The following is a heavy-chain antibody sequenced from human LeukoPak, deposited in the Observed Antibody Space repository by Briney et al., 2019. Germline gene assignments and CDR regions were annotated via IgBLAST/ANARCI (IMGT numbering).Heavy chain of an antibody. J-gene: IGHJ3*02. CDR2: INSDGSST. CDR3: ARERALGYPLLLGAFDI. CDR1: GFTFSSYW. D-gene: IGHD2-2*01. Sequence: GGSLRLSCAASGFTFSSYWMHWVRQAPGKGLVWVSRINSDGSSTSYADSVKGRFTISRDNAKNTLYLQMNSLRAEDTAVYYCARERALGYPLLLGAFDIWGQGTMVTVSS. V-gene: IGHV3-74*01.